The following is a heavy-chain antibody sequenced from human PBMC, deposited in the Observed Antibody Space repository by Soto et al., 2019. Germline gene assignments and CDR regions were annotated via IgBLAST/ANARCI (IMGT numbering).Heavy chain of an antibody. CDR1: GYTFTSYA. V-gene: IGHV1-3*01. CDR3: ARASTYYYDSSGYWYYYYGMDV. D-gene: IGHD3-22*01. J-gene: IGHJ6*02. CDR2: INAGNGNT. Sequence: ASVKVSCKASGYTFTSYAMHWVRQAPGQRLEWMGWINAGNGNTKYSQKFQGRVTMTRNTSISTAYMELSSLRSEDTAVYYCARASTYYYDSSGYWYYYYGMDVWGQGTTVTLSS.